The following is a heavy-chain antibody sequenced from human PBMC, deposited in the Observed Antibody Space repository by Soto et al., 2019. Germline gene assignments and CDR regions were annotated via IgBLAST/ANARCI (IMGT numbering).Heavy chain of an antibody. CDR3: SRFDYGDYFFDY. CDR2: ISSSSSDYT. V-gene: IGHV3-21*01. D-gene: IGHD4-17*01. Sequence: GGSLRLSCAASGFSFSDYTMNWVRQAPGKGPEWVSAISSSSSDYTFYADSVRGRFTISRDNAKKSLYLQMNSLRAEDTAVYYCSRFDYGDYFFDYWGQGTLVTVSS. CDR1: GFSFSDYT. J-gene: IGHJ4*02.